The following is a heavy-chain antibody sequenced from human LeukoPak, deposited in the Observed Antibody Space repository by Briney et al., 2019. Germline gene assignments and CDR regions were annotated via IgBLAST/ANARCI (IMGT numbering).Heavy chain of an antibody. D-gene: IGHD4-11*01. CDR1: GGSIRSSHYY. Sequence: SETLSLTCTVSGGSIRSSHYYWGWIRQPPGKGLEWIGSINYSGSTYYNPSFKSRVTISVDTSKNQFSLKLSSVTAADTAVYYCARQTTVTTPFDYWGQGTLVTVSS. V-gene: IGHV4-39*01. J-gene: IGHJ4*02. CDR2: INYSGST. CDR3: ARQTTVTTPFDY.